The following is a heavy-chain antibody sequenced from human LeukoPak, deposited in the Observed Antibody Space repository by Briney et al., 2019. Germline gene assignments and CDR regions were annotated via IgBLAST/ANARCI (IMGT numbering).Heavy chain of an antibody. CDR3: ARVSVERFLGISGAFDI. CDR2: ISSSGSTK. V-gene: IGHV3-11*01. D-gene: IGHD3-3*01. CDR1: GFTFSDYY. Sequence: GGSLRLSCAASGFTFSDYYMSWIRQAPGKGLEWVSYISSSGSTKYYADSVKGRFTISRDNAKNSLYLQMNSLRAEDTALYYCARVSVERFLGISGAFDIWGQGTMVTVSS. J-gene: IGHJ3*02.